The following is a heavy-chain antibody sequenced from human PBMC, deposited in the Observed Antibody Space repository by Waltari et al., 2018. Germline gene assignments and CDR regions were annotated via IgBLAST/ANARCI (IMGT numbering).Heavy chain of an antibody. J-gene: IGHJ4*02. V-gene: IGHV1-2*02. CDR3: ARAPDFDT. CDR1: GTTFSDYY. CDR2: INPYSGGT. Sequence: QVQLVQSGAEVKKPGASVKVACKASGTTFSDYYMHWVRQAPGQGLEWMAWINPYSGGTYSAQKFQGRVTMTRDTSISTAYMELSGLTSDDTAVYYCARAPDFDTWGQGTQVTVSS.